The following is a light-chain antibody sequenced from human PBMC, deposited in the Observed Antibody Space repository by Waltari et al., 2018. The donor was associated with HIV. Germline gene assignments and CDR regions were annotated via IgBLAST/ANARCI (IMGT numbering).Light chain of an antibody. CDR2: DDN. CDR3: QVWVDSRDVAVI. V-gene: IGLV3-21*04. CDR1: KVGGTL. J-gene: IGLJ2*01. Sequence: TQPPSVSVAPGKTARLTCGGDKVGGTLAHGYQQKPGQAPVLVICDDNDRPPGIPERFAGSNSGNTTTLTISRVEGGDEADYYCQVWVDSRDVAVIFGGGTKLTVL.